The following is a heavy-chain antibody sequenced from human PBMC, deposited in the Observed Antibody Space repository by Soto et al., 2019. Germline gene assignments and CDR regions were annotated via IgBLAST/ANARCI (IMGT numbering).Heavy chain of an antibody. CDR2: IYYSGST. D-gene: IGHD6-19*01. J-gene: IGHJ5*02. Sequence: PSETLSLTCTVSGGSISSGDYYWSWIRQPPGKGLEWIGYIYYSGSTYYNPSLKSRVTISVDTSKNQFSLKLSSVTAADTALYYCAKDGGYSSGRYGAWGQGTLVTVSS. CDR1: GGSISSGDYY. V-gene: IGHV4-30-4*01. CDR3: AKDGGYSSGRYGA.